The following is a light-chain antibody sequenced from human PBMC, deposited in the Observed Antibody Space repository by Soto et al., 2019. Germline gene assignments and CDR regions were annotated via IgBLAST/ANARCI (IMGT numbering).Light chain of an antibody. CDR3: QQYNNWPPLT. Sequence: EIVMTQSPSTLSVSPGGRATLPCRASQSVSSNLAWYQQKPCQAPRLLXYGASTRATGIPARFSGSGSGTEFTLTISSLQSEDFAVYYCQQYNNWPPLTFGGGTKVDIK. CDR2: GAS. CDR1: QSVSSN. J-gene: IGKJ4*01. V-gene: IGKV3-15*01.